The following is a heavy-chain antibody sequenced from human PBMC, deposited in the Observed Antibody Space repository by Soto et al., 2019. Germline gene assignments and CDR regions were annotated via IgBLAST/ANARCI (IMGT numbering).Heavy chain of an antibody. CDR1: GGSISSCGYC. V-gene: IGHV4-31*03. D-gene: IGHD4-17*01. CDR3: ARAMTTVYYNYHYGMDV. CDR2: IYNSGTT. J-gene: IGHJ6*02. Sequence: QVQLQESGPGLVKPSQTLSLTCTVSGGSISSCGYCWTWIRQRPGKGLEWIGHIYNSGTTYYNRSLKSRVTISVDTSTHQLSLKLSSVTAADTAVYYCARAMTTVYYNYHYGMDVWGQGTTVTVSS.